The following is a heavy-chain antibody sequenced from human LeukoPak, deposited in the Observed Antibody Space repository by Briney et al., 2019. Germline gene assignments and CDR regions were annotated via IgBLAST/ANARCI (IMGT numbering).Heavy chain of an antibody. Sequence: ASVKVSCKASGYTFTSYGISWVRQAPGQGLEWMGWISAYNGNTNYAQKLQGRVTMTTDTSTSTAYMELRSLRSDDTAVYYCARSYGYNYYYYYYTDVWGKGTTVTVSS. CDR3: ARSYGYNYYYYYYTDV. V-gene: IGHV1-18*01. D-gene: IGHD5-18*01. CDR1: GYTFTSYG. J-gene: IGHJ6*03. CDR2: ISAYNGNT.